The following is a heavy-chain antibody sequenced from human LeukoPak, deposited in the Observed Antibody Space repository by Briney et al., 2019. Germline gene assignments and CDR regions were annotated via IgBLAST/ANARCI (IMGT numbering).Heavy chain of an antibody. J-gene: IGHJ3*02. Sequence: GGSLRLSRAASGFTFSSYSMNWVRQAPGKGLEWVSSISSSSSYIYYADSVKGRFTISRDNDKNSLYLQMNSRRAEDTAVYYCANKFGDRIKGDAFDIWGQGTMVTVSS. V-gene: IGHV3-21*01. CDR2: ISSSSSYI. CDR1: GFTFSSYS. CDR3: ANKFGDRIKGDAFDI. D-gene: IGHD3-10*01.